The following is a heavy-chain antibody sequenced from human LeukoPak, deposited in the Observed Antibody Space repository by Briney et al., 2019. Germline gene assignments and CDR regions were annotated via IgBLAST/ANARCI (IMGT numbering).Heavy chain of an antibody. V-gene: IGHV3-30*18. D-gene: IGHD6-13*01. Sequence: GRSLRLSCAASGFTFSSYGMHWVRQAPGKGLEWVALLSGDETYIDYTDSVKGRFTISRDTSKNTLFLQMNSLRADDTAIYYCAKAAVYSRNWTPFDDWGQGTLVIVSS. J-gene: IGHJ4*02. CDR2: LSGDETYI. CDR3: AKAAVYSRNWTPFDD. CDR1: GFTFSSYG.